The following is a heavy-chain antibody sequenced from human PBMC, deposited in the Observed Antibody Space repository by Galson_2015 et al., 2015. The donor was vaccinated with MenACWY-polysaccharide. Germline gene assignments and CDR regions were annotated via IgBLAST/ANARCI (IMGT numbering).Heavy chain of an antibody. D-gene: IGHD2-21*01. CDR3: ARSYCDGTTCYGMDV. CDR2: ISYNGNNI. CDR1: GFTFSSYA. J-gene: IGHJ6*02. V-gene: IGHV3-30-3*01. Sequence: SLRLSCAASGFTFSSYAMHWVRQAPGKGLEWVAVISYNGNNIYYADSEEGRFTISRDNFKSTLYLQMNSLRPEDTAVYYCARSYCDGTTCYGMDVWGQGTMVTVSS.